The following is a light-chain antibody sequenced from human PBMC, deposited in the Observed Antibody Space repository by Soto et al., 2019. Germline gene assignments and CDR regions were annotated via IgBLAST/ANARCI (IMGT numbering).Light chain of an antibody. CDR3: QQYNKWPRT. Sequence: AIRMTQSPSSFSASTGDRVTITCRASQGISSYLAWYQQKPGKAPKLLIYAASTLQSGVPSRFSGSGSGTDFTLTISSLQSQDFAVYYCQQYNKWPRTFGQGTKV. CDR2: AAS. J-gene: IGKJ1*01. CDR1: QGISSY. V-gene: IGKV1-8*01.